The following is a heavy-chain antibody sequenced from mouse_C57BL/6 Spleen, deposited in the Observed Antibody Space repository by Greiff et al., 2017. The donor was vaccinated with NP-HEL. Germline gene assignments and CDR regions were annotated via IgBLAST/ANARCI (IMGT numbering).Heavy chain of an antibody. CDR2: IYPGDGDT. V-gene: IGHV1-80*01. Sequence: QVQLQQSGAELVKPGASVKISCKASGYAFSSYWMNWVKQRPGQGLEWIGQIYPGDGDTNYNGTFKGKATLTADKSSSTAYMQLSSLTSADSAVYFCAISVYYGSTYWYFDVWGTGTTVTVSS. CDR1: GYAFSSYW. CDR3: AISVYYGSTYWYFDV. D-gene: IGHD1-1*01. J-gene: IGHJ1*03.